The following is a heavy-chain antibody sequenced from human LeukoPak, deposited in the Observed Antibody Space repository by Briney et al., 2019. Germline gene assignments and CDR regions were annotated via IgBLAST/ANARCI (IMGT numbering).Heavy chain of an antibody. J-gene: IGHJ4*02. CDR2: VSSDGNIK. D-gene: IGHD6-13*01. CDR1: GFTFSSYG. Sequence: GGSLRLSCVASGFTFSSYGIHWVRQAPGKGLEWVAVVSSDGNIKYNADSVKGRFTISRDTSKNTVYLQMNSLGAEDTAFYYCARGYSSSWLGYFDYWGQGTLVTVSS. V-gene: IGHV3-30*03. CDR3: ARGYSSSWLGYFDY.